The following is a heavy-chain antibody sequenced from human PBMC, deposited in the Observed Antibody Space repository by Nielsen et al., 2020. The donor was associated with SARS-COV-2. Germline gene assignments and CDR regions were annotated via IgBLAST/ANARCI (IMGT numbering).Heavy chain of an antibody. CDR3: ARVNWGRMDV. Sequence: GGSLRLSCGASGFTISSSFMSWVRQAAGKGLDWVSVIYTDGSTSHADSVKGRFTISRDNSKNTLYLQMNSLRAEDTAVYYCARVNWGRMDVWGQGTTVTVSS. D-gene: IGHD7-27*01. CDR1: GFTISSSF. J-gene: IGHJ6*02. V-gene: IGHV3-66*01. CDR2: IYTDGST.